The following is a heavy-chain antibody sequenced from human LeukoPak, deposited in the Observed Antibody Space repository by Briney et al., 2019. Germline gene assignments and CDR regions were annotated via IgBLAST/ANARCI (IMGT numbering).Heavy chain of an antibody. CDR3: ARVVRDIVVVVAATPSYRFDY. D-gene: IGHD2-15*01. CDR1: GFTFSSYS. V-gene: IGHV3-21*01. CDR2: ISSSGSYI. Sequence: GGSLRLSCAASGFTFSSYSMNWVRQAPGKGLEWVSSISSSGSYIYYADSVKGRFTISRDNAKNSLYLQMNSLRAEDTAVYYCARVVRDIVVVVAATPSYRFDYWGQGTLVTVSS. J-gene: IGHJ4*02.